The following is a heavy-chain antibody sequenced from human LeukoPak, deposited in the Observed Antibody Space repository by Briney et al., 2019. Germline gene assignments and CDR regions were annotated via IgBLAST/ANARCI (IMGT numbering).Heavy chain of an antibody. CDR3: ATPIAAAGYFDY. Sequence: PGGSLRLSCAASGFTFDDYGMNWVRQAPGKGLEWVSAISGSGGSTYYADSVKGRFTISRDNSKNTLYLQMNSLRAEDTAVYYCATPIAAAGYFDYWGQGTLVTVSS. J-gene: IGHJ4*02. D-gene: IGHD6-13*01. CDR2: ISGSGGST. V-gene: IGHV3-23*01. CDR1: GFTFDDYG.